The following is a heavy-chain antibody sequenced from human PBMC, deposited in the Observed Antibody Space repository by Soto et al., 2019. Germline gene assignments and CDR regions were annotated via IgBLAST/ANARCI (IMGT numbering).Heavy chain of an antibody. CDR1: GGSISSYY. CDR3: ARGHDYVWGSYRYTPYYFDY. CDR2: IYYSGST. Sequence: SETLSLTCTVSGGSISSYYWSWIRQPPGKGLEWIGYIYYSGSTNYTPSLKSRVTISVDTSKNQFSLKLSSVTAADTAVYYCARGHDYVWGSYRYTPYYFDYWGQGTLVTVSS. D-gene: IGHD3-16*02. V-gene: IGHV4-59*01. J-gene: IGHJ4*02.